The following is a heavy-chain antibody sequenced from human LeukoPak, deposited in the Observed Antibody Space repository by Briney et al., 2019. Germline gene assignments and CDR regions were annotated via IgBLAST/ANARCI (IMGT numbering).Heavy chain of an antibody. J-gene: IGHJ4*02. CDR1: GYTFTSYG. V-gene: IGHV1-18*01. CDR2: ISGYNGNT. D-gene: IGHD6-19*01. CDR3: ARVGSGWFLDY. Sequence: GASVKVSCKASGYTFTSYGTSWVRQAPGQGLEWMGWISGYNGNTNYAQKLQGRATMTTDTSTSTAYMELRSLRSDDTAVYYCARVGSGWFLDYWGQGTLVTVSS.